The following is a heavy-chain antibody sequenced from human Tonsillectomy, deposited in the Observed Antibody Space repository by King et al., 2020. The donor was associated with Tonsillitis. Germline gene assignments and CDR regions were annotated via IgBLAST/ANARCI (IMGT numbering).Heavy chain of an antibody. D-gene: IGHD3-22*01. J-gene: IGHJ4*02. CDR2: ITYDGSNK. CDR1: GFTFSSYG. Sequence: VQLVESGGGVVQPGRSLRLSCAASGFTFSSYGMHWVRQAPGKGLEWVAVITYDGSNKYYADSVKGRFTISRDNSKNTLYLQMNSLRAEDTAVYYCAKASGLRYDDSAGGFVDYWGQRTLVSVSS. V-gene: IGHV3-30*18. CDR3: AKASGLRYDDSAGGFVDY.